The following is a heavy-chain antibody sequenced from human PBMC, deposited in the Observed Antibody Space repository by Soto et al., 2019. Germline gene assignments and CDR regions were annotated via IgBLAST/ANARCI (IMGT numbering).Heavy chain of an antibody. D-gene: IGHD2-15*01. CDR3: AKDGIAWH. CDR2: ITWDGINI. CDR1: GFTFGDYT. J-gene: IGHJ4*02. V-gene: IGHV3-43*01. Sequence: GGSLRLSCTASGFTFGDYTMHWVRQAPGKGLEWVSLITWDGINIEYADSVRGLFTISRDNSKNSLYLQMNGLRHEDTAFYYCAKDGIAWHWGQGTLVTVSS.